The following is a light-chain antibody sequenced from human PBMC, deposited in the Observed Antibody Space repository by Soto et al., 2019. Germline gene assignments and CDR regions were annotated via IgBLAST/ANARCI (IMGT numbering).Light chain of an antibody. CDR1: QSINKW. V-gene: IGKV1-12*01. Sequence: TELSQPRSSLSASVGARITITLRASQSINKWLAWYQQKPGKAPKLLIHSASTLHDGVPSRFSGSGSGTDFTLTINGLQPEDFATYYCQQSNSFPYPFGPGTKVDI. CDR2: SAS. CDR3: QQSNSFPYP. J-gene: IGKJ3*01.